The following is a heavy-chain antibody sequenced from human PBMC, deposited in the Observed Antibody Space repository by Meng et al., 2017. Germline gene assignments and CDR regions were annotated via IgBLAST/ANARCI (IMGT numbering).Heavy chain of an antibody. CDR2: IYSGGST. J-gene: IGHJ6*02. Sequence: GESLKISCAASGFTVSSNYMSWVRQAPGKGLEWVSVIYSGGSTYYADSVKGRFTISRHNSKNTLYLQMNSLRAEDTAVYYCAKATRVYDFWSGYYPEDYYYYGMDVWGQGTTVTVSS. D-gene: IGHD3-3*01. V-gene: IGHV3-53*04. CDR3: AKATRVYDFWSGYYPEDYYYYGMDV. CDR1: GFTVSSNY.